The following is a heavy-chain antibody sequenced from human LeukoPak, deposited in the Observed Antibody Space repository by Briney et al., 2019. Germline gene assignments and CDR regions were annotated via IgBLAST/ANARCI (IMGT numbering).Heavy chain of an antibody. V-gene: IGHV1-18*01. J-gene: IGHJ4*02. D-gene: IGHD3-10*01. CDR3: ARDLRFLGSYYGPPIYYFDY. CDR2: ISAYNGNT. Sequence: ASVKVSCKASGYTFTSYGISWVRQAPGQGLEWMGWISAYNGNTNYAQKLQGRVIMTTDTSTSTAYMELRSLRSDDTAVYYCARDLRFLGSYYGPPIYYFDYWGQGTLVTVSS. CDR1: GYTFTSYG.